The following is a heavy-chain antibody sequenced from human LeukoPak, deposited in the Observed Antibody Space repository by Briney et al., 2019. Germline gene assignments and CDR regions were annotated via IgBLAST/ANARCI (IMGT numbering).Heavy chain of an antibody. D-gene: IGHD5-24*01. Sequence: GGSLRLSCAASGFTFSSYGMHWVRQAPGKGLEWVAVIWYDGSNKYYADSVKGRFTISRDNSKSTLYLQMNSLRAEDTAVYYCAKDHRRDGYNFDRYWGQGTLVTVSS. J-gene: IGHJ4*02. CDR1: GFTFSSYG. CDR3: AKDHRRDGYNFDRY. CDR2: IWYDGSNK. V-gene: IGHV3-33*06.